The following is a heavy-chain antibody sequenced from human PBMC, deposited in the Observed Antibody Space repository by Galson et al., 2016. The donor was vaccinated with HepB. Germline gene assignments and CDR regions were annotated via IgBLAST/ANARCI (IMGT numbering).Heavy chain of an antibody. V-gene: IGHV3-74*01. CDR1: GFTSSSYW. J-gene: IGHJ6*02. Sequence: SLRLSCAASGFTSSSYWMHWARQAPGKGLVWVSRISSDGSKTTSAESVKGRFTLSRDNAKNTLSLQMNSLRVEDTAVYYCHVWFGESRYGVDVWGQGTTVTVSS. CDR2: ISSDGSKT. D-gene: IGHD3-10*01. CDR3: HVWFGESRYGVDV.